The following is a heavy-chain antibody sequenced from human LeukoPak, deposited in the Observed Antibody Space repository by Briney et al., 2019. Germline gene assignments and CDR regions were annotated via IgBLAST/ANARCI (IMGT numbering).Heavy chain of an antibody. CDR3: ARVTTAAGTHWFDP. CDR1: GFTFSSYE. V-gene: IGHV4-59*06. D-gene: IGHD6-13*01. J-gene: IGHJ5*02. CDR2: IYYSGST. Sequence: GSLRLSCAASGFTFSSYEMTWVRQSPGKGLEWIGYIYYSGSTYYNPSLKSRVTISVDTSKNQFSLKLSSVTAADTAVYYCARVTTAAGTHWFDPWGQGTLVTVSS.